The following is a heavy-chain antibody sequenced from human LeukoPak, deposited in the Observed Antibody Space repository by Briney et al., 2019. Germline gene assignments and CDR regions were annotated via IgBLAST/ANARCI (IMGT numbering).Heavy chain of an antibody. V-gene: IGHV1-8*01. D-gene: IGHD3-9*01. CDR3: ARGHDILTGYYYDPFDY. J-gene: IGHJ4*02. Sequence: GASVEVSCKASGYTFTSYDINWVRQATGQGLEWMGWMNPNSGNTGYAQKFQGRVTMTRNTSISTAYMELSSLRSEDTAVYYCARGHDILTGYYYDPFDYWGQGTLVTVSS. CDR1: GYTFTSYD. CDR2: MNPNSGNT.